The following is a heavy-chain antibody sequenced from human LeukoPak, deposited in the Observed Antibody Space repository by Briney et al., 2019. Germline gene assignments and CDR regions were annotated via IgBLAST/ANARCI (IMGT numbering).Heavy chain of an antibody. CDR3: GKTTTGSSSGRYPGWPVDY. Sequence: GGSLRLSCAASGFTFNSYAMYWVRQAPGKGLEWVSGIFGSGGSAHYADSVKGRFTISRDNSKNTVYLQMDSLRVEGTAVYYCGKTTTGSSSGRYPGWPVDYWGQGTLVTVSS. V-gene: IGHV3-23*01. D-gene: IGHD6-19*01. J-gene: IGHJ4*02. CDR2: IFGSGGSA. CDR1: GFTFNSYA.